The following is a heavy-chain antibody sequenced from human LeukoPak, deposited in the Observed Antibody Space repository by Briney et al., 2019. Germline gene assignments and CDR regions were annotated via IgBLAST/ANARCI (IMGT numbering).Heavy chain of an antibody. D-gene: IGHD2-15*01. V-gene: IGHV1-2*02. CDR1: GYTFTDYY. Sequence: ASVKVSCKASGYTFTDYYMHWVRQAPGQGLEWMGWINPNSGGTNYAQKLQGRVTMTTDTSTSTAYMELRSLRSDDTAVYYCARDSAGGSGSDYWGQGTLVTVSS. J-gene: IGHJ4*02. CDR3: ARDSAGGSGSDY. CDR2: INPNSGGT.